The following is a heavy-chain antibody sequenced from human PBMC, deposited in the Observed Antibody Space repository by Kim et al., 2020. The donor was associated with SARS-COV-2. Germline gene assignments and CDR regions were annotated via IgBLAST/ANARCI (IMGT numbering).Heavy chain of an antibody. D-gene: IGHD6-19*01. CDR1: GFTFSSYG. J-gene: IGHJ6*02. Sequence: GGSLRLSCAASGFTFSSYGMHWVRQAPGKGLEWVAVIWYDGSNKYYADSVKGRFTISRDNSKNTLYLQMNSLRAEDTAVYYCAREGRVAVAGTGPFWNYYYYYGMDVWGQGTTVTVSS. V-gene: IGHV3-33*01. CDR3: AREGRVAVAGTGPFWNYYYYYGMDV. CDR2: IWYDGSNK.